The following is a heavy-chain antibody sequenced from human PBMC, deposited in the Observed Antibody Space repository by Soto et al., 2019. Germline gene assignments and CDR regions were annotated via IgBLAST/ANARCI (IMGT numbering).Heavy chain of an antibody. D-gene: IGHD2-21*02. CDR2: ISGSGGST. J-gene: IGHJ3*02. CDR1: GFTFSSYA. CDR3: AKDGFVVVVTAIGHDAFDI. V-gene: IGHV3-23*01. Sequence: LRLSCAASGFTFSSYAMSWVRQAPGKGLEWVSAISGSGGSTYYADSVKGRFTISRDNSKNTLYLQMNSLRAEDTAVYYCAKDGFVVVVTAIGHDAFDIWGQGTMVTVSS.